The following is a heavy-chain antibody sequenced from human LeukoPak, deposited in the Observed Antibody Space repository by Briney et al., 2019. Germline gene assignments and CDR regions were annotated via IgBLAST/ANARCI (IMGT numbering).Heavy chain of an antibody. CDR1: GFTFSSYS. CDR2: ISSSSGYI. CDR3: ARVWFGESCWFDP. J-gene: IGHJ5*02. V-gene: IGHV3-21*01. D-gene: IGHD3-10*01. Sequence: PGGSLRLSCAASGFTFSSYSMNWVRQAPGKWLEWVSFISSSSGYIYYADLVKGRFTISRDNAKNSLHLQMNSLRAEDTAVYYCARVWFGESCWFDPWGQGTLVTVSS.